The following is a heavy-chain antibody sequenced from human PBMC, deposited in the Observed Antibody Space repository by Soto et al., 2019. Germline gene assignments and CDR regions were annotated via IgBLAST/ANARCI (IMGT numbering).Heavy chain of an antibody. CDR2: ISAHNGNT. CDR3: ARGRYGDY. D-gene: IGHD1-1*01. CDR1: GYTFTSYG. J-gene: IGHJ4*02. Sequence: QVHLVRSGAEVKKPGASVKVSCKGSGYTFTSYGITWVRQAPGQGLEWMGWISAHNGNTNYAQKLQGRVTVTRDTSASTAYMELRSLRSDDTAVCYCARGRYGDYWGQGALVTVSS. V-gene: IGHV1-18*01.